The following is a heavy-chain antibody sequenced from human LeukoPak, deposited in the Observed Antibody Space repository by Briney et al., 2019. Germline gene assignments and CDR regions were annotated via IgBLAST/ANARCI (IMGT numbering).Heavy chain of an antibody. J-gene: IGHJ5*02. CDR1: GFTVSSNY. CDR3: ARSSRYYYDGSGYYPGPPDH. CDR2: IYNVGNT. Sequence: HPGGSLRLSCAAPGFTVSSNYMSWVRQAPGKGLEWVSVIYNVGNTHYADSVKGRFTISRDISKNTIYLQMNSLRAEDTAMYFCARSSRYYYDGSGYYPGPPDHWGQGTLVTVSS. V-gene: IGHV3-53*01. D-gene: IGHD3-22*01.